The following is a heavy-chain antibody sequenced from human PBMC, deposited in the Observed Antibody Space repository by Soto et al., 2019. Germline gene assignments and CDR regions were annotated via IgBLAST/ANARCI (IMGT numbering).Heavy chain of an antibody. CDR3: ASHDRQPAWFWFDP. CDR2: IYYSGST. D-gene: IGHD3-9*01. CDR1: GGSISSSSYY. J-gene: IGHJ5*02. Sequence: QLQLQESGPGLVKPSETLSLTCTVSGGSISSSSYYWGWIRQPPGKGLEWIGSIYYSGSTYYNPSLKSRVTISVDTSKNQFSLKLSSVTAADTAVYYCASHDRQPAWFWFDPWGQGTLVTVSS. V-gene: IGHV4-39*01.